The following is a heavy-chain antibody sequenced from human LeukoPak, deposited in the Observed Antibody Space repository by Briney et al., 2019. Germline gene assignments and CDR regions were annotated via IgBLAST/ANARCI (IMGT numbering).Heavy chain of an antibody. CDR2: IYYSGST. V-gene: IGHV4-38-2*01. J-gene: IGHJ4*02. Sequence: SETLFLTCAVSGYSISSGYYWGWIRQPPGKGLEWIGSIYYSGSTYYNPSLKSRVTISVDTSKNQFSLKLSSVTAADTAVYYCATLRGALDYWGQGTLVTVSS. CDR3: ATLRGALDY. D-gene: IGHD3-16*01. CDR1: GYSISSGYY.